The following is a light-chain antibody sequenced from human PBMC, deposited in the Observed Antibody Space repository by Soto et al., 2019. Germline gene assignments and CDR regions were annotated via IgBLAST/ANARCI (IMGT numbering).Light chain of an antibody. CDR1: SSDVGGYDY. J-gene: IGLJ1*01. CDR3: SSLRSGSTRV. V-gene: IGLV2-14*01. Sequence: QSALTQPASVSGCPGQSIAISCTGTSSDVGGYDYVSWYQQHPDKAPKLIVYEVTHRPSGVSSRFSGSKSGNTASLTISGLQAEDEADYYCSSLRSGSTRVFGTGTKVTVL. CDR2: EVT.